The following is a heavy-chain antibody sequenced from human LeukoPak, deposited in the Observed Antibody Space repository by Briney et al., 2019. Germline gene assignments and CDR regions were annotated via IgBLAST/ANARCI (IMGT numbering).Heavy chain of an antibody. J-gene: IGHJ4*02. CDR3: ARVVTMVRGVTSFPFDY. CDR1: GYSISSGYY. CDR2: IYHSGST. Sequence: SETLSLTCTVSGYSISSGYYWGWIRQPPGKGLEWIGSIYHSGSTYYNPSPKSRVTMSVDTSKNQFSLKLSSVTAADTAVYYCARVVTMVRGVTSFPFDYWGQGTLVTVSS. V-gene: IGHV4-38-2*02. D-gene: IGHD3-10*01.